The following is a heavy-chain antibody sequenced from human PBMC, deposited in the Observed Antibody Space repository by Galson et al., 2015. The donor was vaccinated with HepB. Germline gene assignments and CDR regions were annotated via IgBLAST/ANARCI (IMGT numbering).Heavy chain of an antibody. CDR2: ISYDGSNK. J-gene: IGHJ6*03. CDR3: ARYDYMDV. Sequence: SLRLSCAASGFTFSSYAMHWVRQAPGKGLEWVAVISYDGSNKYYADSVKGRFTISRDNSKNTLYLQMNSLRAEDTAVYYCARYDYMDVWGKGTTVTVSS. CDR1: GFTFSSYA. V-gene: IGHV3-30-3*01.